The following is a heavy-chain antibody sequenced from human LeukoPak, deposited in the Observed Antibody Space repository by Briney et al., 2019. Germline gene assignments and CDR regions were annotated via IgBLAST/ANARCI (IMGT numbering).Heavy chain of an antibody. CDR3: AKDSLPSYGGYFDF. V-gene: IGHV3-53*01. Sequence: GGSLRLSCAASGFTVSGHYMSWVRQAPGKGLEWLSAIYTGGDTYYADSVKGRFTISKDNSKNTLYLQMNTLRAEDTAVYYCAKDSLPSYGGYFDFWGQGTLVTVSS. D-gene: IGHD3-16*01. J-gene: IGHJ4*02. CDR1: GFTVSGHY. CDR2: IYTGGDT.